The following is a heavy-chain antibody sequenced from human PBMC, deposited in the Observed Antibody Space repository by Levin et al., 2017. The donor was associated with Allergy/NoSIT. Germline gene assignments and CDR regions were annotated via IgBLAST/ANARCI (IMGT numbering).Heavy chain of an antibody. V-gene: IGHV4-39*01. Sequence: PSETLSLTCTVSGGSISSSSYCWAWIRQPPGKGLEWIGSIYYSGRTYYNPSLKSRFTISVDTSKNQFSLKLRSVTAADTAVYYCARQGYCSGGRCFLQDFDIWGQGTMVTVSS. CDR2: IYYSGRT. CDR3: ARQGYCSGGRCFLQDFDI. CDR1: GGSISSSSYC. D-gene: IGHD2-15*01. J-gene: IGHJ3*02.